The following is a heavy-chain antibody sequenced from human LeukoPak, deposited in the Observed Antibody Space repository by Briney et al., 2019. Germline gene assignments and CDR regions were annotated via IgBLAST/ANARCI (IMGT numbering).Heavy chain of an antibody. CDR1: GFTFSSYA. CDR2: ISAIGGST. V-gene: IGHV3-23*01. J-gene: IGHJ4*02. CDR3: ARDRFNGDYYFDY. D-gene: IGHD4-17*01. Sequence: GGSLRLSCAASGFTFSSYAMTWVRQAPGKGLEWVSSISAIGGSTFYADSVKGRFTISRDNAKNSLYLQMNSLRAEDTAVYYCARDRFNGDYYFDYWGQGTLVTVSS.